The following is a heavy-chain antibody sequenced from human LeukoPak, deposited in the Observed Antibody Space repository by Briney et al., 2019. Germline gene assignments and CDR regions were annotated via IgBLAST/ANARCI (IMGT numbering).Heavy chain of an antibody. D-gene: IGHD2-21*01. CDR3: ARMRGGEDYFDY. J-gene: IGHJ4*02. CDR2: IYYSGST. Sequence: PSETLSLTCTVSGGSISSSSYYWGWIRQPPGKGLEWIGYIYYSGSTNYNPSLKSRVTISVDTSKNQFSLKLSSVTAADTAVYYCARMRGGEDYFDYWGQGTLVTVSS. V-gene: IGHV4-61*05. CDR1: GGSISSSSYY.